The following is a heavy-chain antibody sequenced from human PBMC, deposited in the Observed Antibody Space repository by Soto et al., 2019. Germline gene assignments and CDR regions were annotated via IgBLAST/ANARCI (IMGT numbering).Heavy chain of an antibody. Sequence: PSETLSLTCTVSGGSISSYYWSWIRQPPGKGLEWIGYIYYSGSTNYNPSLKSRVTISVDTSKNQFSLKLSSVTAADTAVYYCARENDDYYYMDVWGKGTTVTVSS. V-gene: IGHV4-59*01. D-gene: IGHD3-16*01. CDR3: ARENDDYYYMDV. J-gene: IGHJ6*03. CDR2: IYYSGST. CDR1: GGSISSYY.